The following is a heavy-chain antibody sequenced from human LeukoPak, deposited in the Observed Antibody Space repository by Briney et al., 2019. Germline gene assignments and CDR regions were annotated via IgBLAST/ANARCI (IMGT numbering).Heavy chain of an antibody. Sequence: RASVKVSCKASGYNFNSKGISWVRQAPGQGLEWMGWITVYNDNIKYAEKFQGRVTMTKDTSTSTVYMELRSLRSDDPAVYYCAREPLGYCSGGSCPYYYYMDVWGKGTTVTVSS. CDR3: AREPLGYCSGGSCPYYYYMDV. J-gene: IGHJ6*03. V-gene: IGHV1-18*01. CDR1: GYNFNSKG. D-gene: IGHD2-15*01. CDR2: ITVYNDNI.